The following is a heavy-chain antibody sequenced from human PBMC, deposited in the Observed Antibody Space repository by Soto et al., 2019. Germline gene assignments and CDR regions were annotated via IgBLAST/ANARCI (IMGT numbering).Heavy chain of an antibody. J-gene: IGHJ3*01. CDR2: INPSGGSA. D-gene: IGHD2-2*01. CDR1: GYTFNDYY. V-gene: IGHV1-46*02. CDR3: AKIPCREYCSNTPTAFGE. Sequence: GASAEVCCKASGYTFNDYYIHWVRQDPRQGLEWMGLINPSGGSASYAQKFRGRFTASRDNSDNTLYLQMSSLRVEDTAVYYCAKIPCREYCSNTPTAFGEWGQGTMVTVSS.